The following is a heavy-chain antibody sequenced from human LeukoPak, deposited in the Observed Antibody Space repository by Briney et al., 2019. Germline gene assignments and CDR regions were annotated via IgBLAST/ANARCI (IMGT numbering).Heavy chain of an antibody. Sequence: ASVKISCKASGYTFTSYYMHWVRQAPGQGLEWVGLINPSGGTTSYAQKFQGRVTMTRDTSTRTVYMEMSSLRSEDTAVYYCTRITSYDSRFEYWGQGTPVTVSS. J-gene: IGHJ4*02. V-gene: IGHV1-46*01. D-gene: IGHD3-22*01. CDR2: INPSGGTT. CDR1: GYTFTSYY. CDR3: TRITSYDSRFEY.